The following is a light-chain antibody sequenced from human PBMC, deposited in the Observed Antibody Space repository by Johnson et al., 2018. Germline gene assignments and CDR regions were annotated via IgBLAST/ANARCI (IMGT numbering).Light chain of an antibody. CDR2: ENN. Sequence: QSVLTQPPSVSAALGQKVTISCSGSSSNIGNNYVSWYQQLPGTAPKLLIYENNKRPSGIPDRFSGSKSGTSATLGITGLQTGDEADYYCGTWDSSLSAVNVCGTGTKVTAL. CDR1: SSNIGNNY. CDR3: GTWDSSLSAVNV. J-gene: IGLJ1*01. V-gene: IGLV1-51*02.